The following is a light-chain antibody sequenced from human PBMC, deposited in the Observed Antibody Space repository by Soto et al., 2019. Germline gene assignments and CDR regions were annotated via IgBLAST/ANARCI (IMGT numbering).Light chain of an antibody. J-gene: IGKJ4*01. Sequence: IQFTPPPSSVSASVEGRVTNTYRYRYGINTFLAWYQQKPGKAPKLLIYAASTWQSGVPSRFSGSGSGTDFTLTISSLQPEDFAAYYCLQLESFPSTFGGGTKVDI. CDR2: AAS. CDR1: YGINTF. V-gene: IGKV1-9*01. CDR3: LQLESFPST.